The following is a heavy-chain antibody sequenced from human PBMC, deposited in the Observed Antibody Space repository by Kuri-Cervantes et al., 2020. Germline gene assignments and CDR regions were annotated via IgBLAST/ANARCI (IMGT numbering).Heavy chain of an antibody. CDR2: IYYSGST. CDR3: ARDVRWGEGYNWFDP. D-gene: IGHD3-10*01. J-gene: IGHJ5*02. CDR1: GGSFSSYY. V-gene: IGHV4-59*13. Sequence: SETLSLTCAVYGGSFSSYYWSWIRQPPGKGLEWIGYIYYSGSTNYNPSLKSRVTISVDTSKNQFSLKLSSVTAADTAVYYCARDVRWGEGYNWFDPWGQGTLVTVSS.